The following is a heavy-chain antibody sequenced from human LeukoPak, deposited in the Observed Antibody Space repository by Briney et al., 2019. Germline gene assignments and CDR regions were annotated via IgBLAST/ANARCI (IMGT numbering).Heavy chain of an antibody. Sequence: GGSLRLSCAASGFTFTSYSMNWVRQAPGKGLEWVSAISGSGGSTHYADSVKGRFTISRDNSMNTLYLQMNSLRAEDTAVYYCAKVLNYYGSGYFDYWGQGTLVTVSS. J-gene: IGHJ4*02. CDR3: AKVLNYYGSGYFDY. CDR2: ISGSGGST. CDR1: GFTFTSYS. D-gene: IGHD3-10*01. V-gene: IGHV3-23*01.